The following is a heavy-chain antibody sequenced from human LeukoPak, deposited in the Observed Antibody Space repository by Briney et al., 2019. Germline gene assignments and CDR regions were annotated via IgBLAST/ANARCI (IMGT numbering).Heavy chain of an antibody. CDR1: GGTFSSYA. CDR3: ARVSSFLLDV. Sequence: GASVKVSCKASGGTFSSYAISWVRQAPGQGLEWMGGIIPIFGTANYAQKFQGRVTITADESTSTAYMELSRLRSDDTAVYYCARVSSFLLDVWGKGTTVTISS. J-gene: IGHJ6*04. CDR2: IIPIFGTA. V-gene: IGHV1-69*13.